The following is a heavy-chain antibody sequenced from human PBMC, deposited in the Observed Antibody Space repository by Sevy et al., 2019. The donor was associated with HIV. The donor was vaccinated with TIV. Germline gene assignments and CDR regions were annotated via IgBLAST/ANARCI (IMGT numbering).Heavy chain of an antibody. CDR2: ISDIGNT. CDR3: AKGLAALPGYYYGVDV. CDR1: GFTFSSYG. D-gene: IGHD6-6*01. V-gene: IGHV3-23*01. Sequence: GGSLRLSCAASGFTFSSYGMSWVRQAPGKGLEWVLVISDIGNTYYADSVKGRLTMSIDNSKNTLYLQMNSLRAEDTAVYYCAKGLAALPGYYYGVDVWGQGTTVTVSS. J-gene: IGHJ6*02.